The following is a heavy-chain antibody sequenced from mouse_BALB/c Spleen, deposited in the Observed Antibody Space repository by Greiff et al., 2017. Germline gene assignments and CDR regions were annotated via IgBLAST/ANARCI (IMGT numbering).Heavy chain of an antibody. J-gene: IGHJ2*01. Sequence: DVQLQESGPELVKPGASVKISCKASGYSFTGYFMNWVKQSHGKSLEWIGRINPYNGDTFYNQKFKGKATLTVDKSSSTAHMELLSLTSEDSAVYYCGRSPYYYGSSRSHFDYWGQGTTLTVSS. D-gene: IGHD1-1*01. CDR1: GYSFTGYF. CDR3: GRSPYYYGSSRSHFDY. CDR2: INPYNGDT. V-gene: IGHV1-37*01.